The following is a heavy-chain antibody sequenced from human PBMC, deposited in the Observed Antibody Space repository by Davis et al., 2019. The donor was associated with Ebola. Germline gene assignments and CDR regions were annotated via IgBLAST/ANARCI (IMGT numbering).Heavy chain of an antibody. Sequence: SLNISCAVSGGSISSGGYSWSWIRQQPGKGLEWIGYIYHSGSTYYNPSLKSRVTISVDRSKNQFSLTLSSVTAADTAVYYCARETEYSGYGESWGQGTLVTVSS. J-gene: IGHJ4*02. CDR2: IYHSGST. CDR1: GGSISSGGYS. CDR3: ARETEYSGYGES. D-gene: IGHD5-12*01. V-gene: IGHV4-30-2*01.